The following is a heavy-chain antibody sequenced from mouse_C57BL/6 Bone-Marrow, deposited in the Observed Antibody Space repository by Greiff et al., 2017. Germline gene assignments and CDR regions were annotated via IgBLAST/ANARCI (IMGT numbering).Heavy chain of an antibody. CDR2: ISDGGSYT. CDR3: ARDYYGSSHFDY. Sequence: EVHLVESGGGLVKPGGSLKLSCAASGFTFSSYAMSWVRQTPEKRLEWVATISDGGSYTYYPDNVKGRFTISRDTAKNNLYLQMSHLKSEDTAMYYCARDYYGSSHFDYWGQGTTLTVSS. D-gene: IGHD1-1*01. J-gene: IGHJ2*01. CDR1: GFTFSSYA. V-gene: IGHV5-4*01.